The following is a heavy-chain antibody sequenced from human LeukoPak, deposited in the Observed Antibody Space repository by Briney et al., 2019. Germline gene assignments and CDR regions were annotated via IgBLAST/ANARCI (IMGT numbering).Heavy chain of an antibody. CDR1: GFTFDDYG. J-gene: IGHJ4*02. CDR3: ARGGISSSSIPYFDY. V-gene: IGHV3-20*01. Sequence: GGSLRLSCAASGFTFDDYGMSWVRQAPGKGLEWVSGINWNGGNTGYADSVKGRFTISRDNAKNSLYLQMNGLRAEDTALYHCARGGISSSSIPYFDYWGQGTLVTVSS. D-gene: IGHD6-6*01. CDR2: INWNGGNT.